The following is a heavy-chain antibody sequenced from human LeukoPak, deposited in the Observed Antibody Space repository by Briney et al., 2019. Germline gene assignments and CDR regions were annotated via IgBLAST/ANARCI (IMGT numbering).Heavy chain of an antibody. CDR3: ARAPPVIAVAGSAFDI. CDR2: IYYSGST. Sequence: PSQTLSLTCTVSGGSIISGGYYWSWIRQHPGKGLERIGYIYYSGSTYYSPSLKSRVIISVDTSKKQFSLKLSSLTAPDTAVYYCARAPPVIAVAGSAFDIWGQGTVVTVSS. D-gene: IGHD6-19*01. J-gene: IGHJ3*02. CDR1: GGSIISGGYY. V-gene: IGHV4-31*03.